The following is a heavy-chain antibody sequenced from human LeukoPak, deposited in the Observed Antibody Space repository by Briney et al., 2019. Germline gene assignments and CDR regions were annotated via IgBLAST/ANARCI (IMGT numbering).Heavy chain of an antibody. V-gene: IGHV4-39*01. J-gene: IGHJ6*02. Sequence: SETLSLTCTVSGGSTSSYYWGWIRQPPGKGLEWIGSIYYSGSTYYNPSLKSRVPISVDTSKNQFSLKLSSVTAADMAVYYCARQRADGNGMDVWGQGTTVTVSS. CDR2: IYYSGST. CDR1: GGSTSSYY. CDR3: ARQRADGNGMDV. D-gene: IGHD1-1*01.